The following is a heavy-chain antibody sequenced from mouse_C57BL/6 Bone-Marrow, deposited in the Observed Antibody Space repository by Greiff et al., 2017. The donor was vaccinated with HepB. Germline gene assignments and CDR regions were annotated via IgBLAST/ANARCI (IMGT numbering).Heavy chain of an antibody. CDR2: ISDGGSYT. J-gene: IGHJ4*01. CDR1: GFTFSSYA. V-gene: IGHV5-4*01. CDR3: ARGQLLRDYYAMDY. D-gene: IGHD1-1*01. Sequence: EVQGVESGGGLVKPGGSLKLSCAASGFTFSSYAMSWVRQTPEKRLEWVATISDGGSYTYYPDNVKGRFTISRDNAKNNLYLQMSHLKSEDTAMYYCARGQLLRDYYAMDYWGQGTSVTVSS.